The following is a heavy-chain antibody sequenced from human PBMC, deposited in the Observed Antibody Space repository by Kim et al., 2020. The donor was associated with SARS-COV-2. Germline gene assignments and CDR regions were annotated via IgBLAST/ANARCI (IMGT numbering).Heavy chain of an antibody. CDR2: IIPIFGTA. CDR1: GGTFSSYA. CDR3: ARGALLDDYGGNPPGFYYYGMDV. Sequence: SVKVSCKASGGTFSSYAISWVRQAPGQGLEWMGGIIPIFGTANYAQKFQGRVTITADKSTSTAYMELSSLRSEDTAVYYCARGALLDDYGGNPPGFYYYGMDVWGQGTTVTVSS. V-gene: IGHV1-69*06. J-gene: IGHJ6*02. D-gene: IGHD4-17*01.